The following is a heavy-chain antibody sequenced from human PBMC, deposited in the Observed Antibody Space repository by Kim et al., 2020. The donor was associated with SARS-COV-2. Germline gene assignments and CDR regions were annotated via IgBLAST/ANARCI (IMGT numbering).Heavy chain of an antibody. CDR2: INPNSGGT. CDR1: GYTFTGYY. CDR3: ARGQLAPFGS. Sequence: ASVKVSCKASGYTFTGYYMHWVRQAPGQGLEWMGRINPNSGGTNYAQKFQGRVTMTRDTSITTAYMELSSLRSDDTAMYYCARGQLAPFGSWGQGILVTGPS. D-gene: IGHD6-6*01. V-gene: IGHV1-2*06. J-gene: IGHJ4*02.